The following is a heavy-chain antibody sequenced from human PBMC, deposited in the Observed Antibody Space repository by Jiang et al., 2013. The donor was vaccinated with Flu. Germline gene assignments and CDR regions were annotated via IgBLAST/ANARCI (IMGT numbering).Heavy chain of an antibody. D-gene: IGHD3-22*01. CDR3: AREVDSSGYYNYFDY. CDR1: GGSISSGGYY. Sequence: SGSGLVKPSQTLSLTCTVSGGSISSGGYYWSWIRQHPGKGLEWIGYIYYSGSTYYNPSLKSRVTISVDTSKNQFSLKLSSVTAADTAVYYCAREVDSSGYYNYFDYWGQGTLVTVSS. J-gene: IGHJ4*02. V-gene: IGHV4-31*03. CDR2: IYYSGST.